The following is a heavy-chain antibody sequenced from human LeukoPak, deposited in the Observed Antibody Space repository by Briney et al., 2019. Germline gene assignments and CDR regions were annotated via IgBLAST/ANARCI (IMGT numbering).Heavy chain of an antibody. CDR1: EYSFTSYW. CDR2: ISPGDSDT. J-gene: IGHJ3*01. D-gene: IGHD3-16*01. V-gene: IGHV5-51*01. CDR3: ARRGLGAFDV. Sequence: GESLKIACKTSEYSFTSYWIGWVRQMPGKGLEWMGIISPGDSDTRYSPSFQGQVTISADKSITTAYLQWSSLKASDTAMYYRARRGLGAFDVWGQGTVVTVSS.